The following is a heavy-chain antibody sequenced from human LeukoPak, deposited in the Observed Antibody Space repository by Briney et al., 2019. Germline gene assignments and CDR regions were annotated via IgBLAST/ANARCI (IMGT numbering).Heavy chain of an antibody. CDR2: IGTNDGTR. CDR3: ARDIAVTGTGHYYGMDV. CDR1: GYTLTRYY. V-gene: IGHV1-46*01. D-gene: IGHD6-19*01. J-gene: IGHJ6*02. Sequence: ASVKVSCKASGYTLTRYYMHWVRQAPGQGLKWMGIIGTNDGTRSYAQKFQGRVTMTRDMSTSTVYMELSSLRSEDTALYYCARDIAVTGTGHYYGMDVWGQGTTVTVSS.